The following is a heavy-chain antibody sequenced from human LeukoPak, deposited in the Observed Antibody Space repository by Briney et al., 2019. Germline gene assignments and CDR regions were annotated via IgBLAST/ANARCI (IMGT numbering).Heavy chain of an antibody. J-gene: IGHJ5*02. V-gene: IGHV3-11*01. CDR1: GFTFSDYY. D-gene: IGHD7-27*01. Sequence: PGGSLRLSCAASGFTFSDYYMSWIRQTPGKGLEWLAFITDNGNSRKYADSVTGRFTTSRDNAKNSVFLQMNSLRAEDSGVYYCARDVRGRTPLKLGMKWFDPWGQGTRVTVSS. CDR3: ARDVRGRTPLKLGMKWFDP. CDR2: ITDNGNSR.